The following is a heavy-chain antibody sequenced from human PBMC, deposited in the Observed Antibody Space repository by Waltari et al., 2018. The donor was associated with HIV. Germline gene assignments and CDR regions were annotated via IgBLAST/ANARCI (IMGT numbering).Heavy chain of an antibody. Sequence: QVQLVQSGAEVKKPGASVKVSCKASGYTFSDYYMHWVRQAPGQGLEWMGLINPNSGGTRYAEKFQGRVTMTRDTSSSTAYMELSRLRFDDTAVYYCARVFRGTVNYFDSRLGHWGQGTLVTVSS. CDR2: INPNSGGT. CDR1: GYTFSDYY. V-gene: IGHV1-2*02. J-gene: IGHJ5*02. D-gene: IGHD3-22*01. CDR3: ARVFRGTVNYFDSRLGH.